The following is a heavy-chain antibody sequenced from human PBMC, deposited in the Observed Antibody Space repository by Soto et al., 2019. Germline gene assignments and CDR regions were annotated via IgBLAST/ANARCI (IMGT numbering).Heavy chain of an antibody. D-gene: IGHD3-10*01. CDR2: VNPILSMS. J-gene: IGHJ4*02. V-gene: IGHV1-69*04. CDR1: GDTFSFYS. CDR3: ATSYGSGYRAFDY. Sequence: QVQLVQSGAEVKRPGSSVKVSCKASGDTFSFYSINWVRQAPGLGLEWMGRVNPILSMSNYAQRFQGRVTMTADKSTSTAYMELSGLRSEDTAMYYCATSYGSGYRAFDYWGQGALVTGSS.